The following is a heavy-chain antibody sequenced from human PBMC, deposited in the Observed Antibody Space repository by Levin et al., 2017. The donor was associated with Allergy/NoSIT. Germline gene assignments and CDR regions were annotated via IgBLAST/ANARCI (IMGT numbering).Heavy chain of an antibody. Sequence: GASVKVSCKASGGTFSSYAISWVRQAPGQGLEWMGGIIPIFGTANYAQKFQGRVTITADESTSTAYMELSSLRSEDTAVYYCARGGIAAVSYNWFDPWGQGTLVTVSS. CDR1: GGTFSSYA. J-gene: IGHJ5*02. CDR2: IIPIFGTA. V-gene: IGHV1-69*13. D-gene: IGHD6-13*01. CDR3: ARGGIAAVSYNWFDP.